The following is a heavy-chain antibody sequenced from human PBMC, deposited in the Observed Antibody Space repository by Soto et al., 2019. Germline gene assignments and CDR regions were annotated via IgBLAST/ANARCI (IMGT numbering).Heavy chain of an antibody. Sequence: ASVKVSCKTSGYTFTNYDINWVRQAAGQGLEWMGWINPDSDNTGYAQKFQGRVTMTRDTSISTAYMELNSLRSEDTAVYYCARGRRYCTTTSCYPPALFPYGMDVCGQGTTVTVSS. J-gene: IGHJ6*02. V-gene: IGHV1-8*01. D-gene: IGHD2-2*01. CDR3: ARGRRYCTTTSCYPPALFPYGMDV. CDR1: GYTFTNYD. CDR2: INPDSDNT.